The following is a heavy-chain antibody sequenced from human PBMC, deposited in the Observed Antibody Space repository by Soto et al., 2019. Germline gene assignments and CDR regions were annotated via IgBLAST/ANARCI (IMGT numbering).Heavy chain of an antibody. CDR1: GFTFSSYA. J-gene: IGHJ6*02. Sequence: EVQLLESGGGLVQPGGSLRLSCAASGFTFSSYAMSWVRQAPGKGLEWVSAISGSGGSTYYADSVKGRFTISRDNAKNTLYLQMNSLRAEDTAVYYCAKDHYDFWSGYYGRYYYYGMDVWGQGTTVTGSS. CDR3: AKDHYDFWSGYYGRYYYYGMDV. V-gene: IGHV3-23*01. D-gene: IGHD3-3*01. CDR2: ISGSGGST.